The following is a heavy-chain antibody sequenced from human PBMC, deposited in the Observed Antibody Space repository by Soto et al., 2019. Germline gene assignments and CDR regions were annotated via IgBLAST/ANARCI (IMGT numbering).Heavy chain of an antibody. Sequence: SVKVSCKASGGTFSSYAISWVRQAPGQGLEWMGGIIPIFGTANYAQKFQGRVTITADKSTSTAYMELSSLRSEDTAVYYCARAGYYYDSSGYYYPPFDYWGQGTLVTVPS. J-gene: IGHJ4*02. CDR1: GGTFSSYA. CDR3: ARAGYYYDSSGYYYPPFDY. D-gene: IGHD3-22*01. V-gene: IGHV1-69*06. CDR2: IIPIFGTA.